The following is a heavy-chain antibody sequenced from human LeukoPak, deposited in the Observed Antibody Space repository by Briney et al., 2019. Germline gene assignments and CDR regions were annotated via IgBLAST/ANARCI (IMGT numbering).Heavy chain of an antibody. CDR2: IYYSGST. CDR3: ARVYSSSWYWFDP. V-gene: IGHV4-59*01. D-gene: IGHD6-13*01. CDR1: GGSISSYY. J-gene: IGHJ5*02. Sequence: SETLSLTCTVFGGSISSYYWSWIRQPPGKGLEWIGYIYYSGSTNYNPSLKSRVTISVDTSKNQFSLKLSSVTAADTAVYYCARVYSSSWYWFDPWGQGTLVTVSS.